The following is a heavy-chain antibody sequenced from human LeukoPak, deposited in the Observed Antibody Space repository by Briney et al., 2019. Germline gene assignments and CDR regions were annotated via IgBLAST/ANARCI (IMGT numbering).Heavy chain of an antibody. D-gene: IGHD3-22*01. CDR2: ISGSGGST. CDR3: AKGRPIAMIVVVPSRHPARFDY. Sequence: GGSLRLSCAASGFTFSSYAMSWVRQAPGKGLEWVSAISGSGGSTYYADSVKGRFTISRDNSKNTLYLQMNSLRAEDTAVYYCAKGRPIAMIVVVPSRHPARFDYWGQGTLVTVSS. CDR1: GFTFSSYA. J-gene: IGHJ4*02. V-gene: IGHV3-23*01.